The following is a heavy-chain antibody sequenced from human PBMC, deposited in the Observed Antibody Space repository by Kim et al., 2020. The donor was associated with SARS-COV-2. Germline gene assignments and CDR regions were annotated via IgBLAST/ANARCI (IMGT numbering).Heavy chain of an antibody. CDR1: GFSFISYT. D-gene: IGHD2-21*01. Sequence: GGSLRLSCSASGFSFISYTMHWVRQAPGKGLEYVSSISANGDTTYYTPSLRGRFIISRDNSRNTLHLQMSSLRPEDTAVYHCVKICGAGRCFGRDFDYWGQGTLGDFDYWGQGALVTVSS. J-gene: IGHJ4*02. V-gene: IGHV3-64D*09. CDR2: ISANGDTT. CDR3: VKICGAGRCFGRDFDYWGQGTLGDFDY.